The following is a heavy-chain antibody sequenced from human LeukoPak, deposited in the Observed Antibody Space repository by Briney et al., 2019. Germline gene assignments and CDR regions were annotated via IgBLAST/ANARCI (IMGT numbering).Heavy chain of an antibody. Sequence: GGSLRLSCAASGFTFSSYSMNWVRQAPGKGLEWVSYISSSSSTIYYADSVKGRFTISRDNAKNSLYLQMNSLRTEDTAVYYCTKDPVDSSLNIWGQGTLVTVSS. V-gene: IGHV3-48*01. J-gene: IGHJ4*02. D-gene: IGHD2/OR15-2a*01. CDR1: GFTFSSYS. CDR3: TKDPVDSSLNI. CDR2: ISSSSSTI.